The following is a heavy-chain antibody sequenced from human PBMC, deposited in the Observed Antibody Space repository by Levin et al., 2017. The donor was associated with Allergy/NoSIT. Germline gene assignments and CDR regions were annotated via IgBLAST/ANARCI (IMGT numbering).Heavy chain of an antibody. J-gene: IGHJ4*02. D-gene: IGHD6-19*01. CDR2: IWYDGSNK. CDR1: GFTFSSYG. V-gene: IGHV3-33*01. CDR3: ARSTVAGDDY. Sequence: GESLKISCAASGFTFSSYGMHWVRQAPGKGLEWVAVIWYDGSNKYYADSVKGRFTISRDNSKNTLYLQMNSLRAEDTAVYYCARSTVAGDDYWGQGTLVTVSS.